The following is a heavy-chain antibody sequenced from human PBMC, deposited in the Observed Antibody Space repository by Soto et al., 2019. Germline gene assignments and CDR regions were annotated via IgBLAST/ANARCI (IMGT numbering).Heavy chain of an antibody. Sequence: GASVKVSCKVSGGTFSSYAISWVRQAPGQGLEWMGGIIPIFGTANYAQKFQGRVTITADESTSTAYMELSSLRSEDTAVYYCASSDSPYCSSTSCPLGHYGMDVWGQGTTVTVSS. D-gene: IGHD2-2*01. CDR2: IIPIFGTA. CDR3: ASSDSPYCSSTSCPLGHYGMDV. J-gene: IGHJ6*02. V-gene: IGHV1-69*13. CDR1: GGTFSSYA.